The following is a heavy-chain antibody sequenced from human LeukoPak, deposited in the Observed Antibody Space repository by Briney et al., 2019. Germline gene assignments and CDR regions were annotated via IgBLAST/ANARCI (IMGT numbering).Heavy chain of an antibody. J-gene: IGHJ6*02. Sequence: PSETLSLTCAVYGGSFSGYYWSWIRQPPGKGLEWIGEINHSGSTNYNPSLKSRITISVDTSKNQFSQKLSSVTAADMAVYYCARGRPRRIAVAPLGYYYGMDVWGQGTTVTVSS. CDR3: ARGRPRRIAVAPLGYYYGMDV. CDR2: INHSGST. CDR1: GGSFSGYY. V-gene: IGHV4-34*01. D-gene: IGHD6-19*01.